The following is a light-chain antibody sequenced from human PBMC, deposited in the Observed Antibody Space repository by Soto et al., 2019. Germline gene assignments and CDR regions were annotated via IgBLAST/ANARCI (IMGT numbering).Light chain of an antibody. Sequence: DIPMTQSPSSLSASVGDRVTLTCRTSEYIITYLNWYQQKPGKAPKLLIYGASNLQSGAPSRFSGSGSGTDFALTISSLHPEDFAIYYCQQSYTTPFTFGPGTRLDI. CDR1: EYIITY. CDR3: QQSYTTPFT. CDR2: GAS. V-gene: IGKV1-39*01. J-gene: IGKJ3*01.